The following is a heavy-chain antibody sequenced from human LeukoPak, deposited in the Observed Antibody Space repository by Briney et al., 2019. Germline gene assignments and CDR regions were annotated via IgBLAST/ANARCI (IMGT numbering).Heavy chain of an antibody. CDR1: GFTFSSYA. D-gene: IGHD4-11*01. V-gene: IGHV3-23*01. Sequence: PGGSLRLSCAASGFTFSSYAMSWVRQAPGKGLEWVSAISGSGGSTYYADSVKGRFTISRDNSKNTLYLQMNSLRAEDTAVYYCAKDLQMTTVSDGPFDYWGQGTLVTVSS. CDR2: ISGSGGST. CDR3: AKDLQMTTVSDGPFDY. J-gene: IGHJ4*02.